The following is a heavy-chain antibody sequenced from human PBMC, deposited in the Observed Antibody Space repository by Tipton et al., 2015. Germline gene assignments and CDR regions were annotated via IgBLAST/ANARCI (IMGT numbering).Heavy chain of an antibody. J-gene: IGHJ4*02. CDR3: ARAIPHYYGLENVGYYFAD. CDR1: GGSIRSYY. Sequence: TLSLTCTVSGGSIRSYYWSWIRQSPGRGLKWIGHLFYNGNTTYSPSLKSRVTISVDSSMNHLSLRLNSLTAADTAVYYCARAIPHYYGLENVGYYFADWGQGTLVTVSS. V-gene: IGHV4-59*01. CDR2: LFYNGNT. D-gene: IGHD3/OR15-3a*01.